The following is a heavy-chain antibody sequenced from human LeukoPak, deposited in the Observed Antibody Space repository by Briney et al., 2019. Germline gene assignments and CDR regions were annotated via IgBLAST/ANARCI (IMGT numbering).Heavy chain of an antibody. D-gene: IGHD4-17*01. V-gene: IGHV3-53*01. CDR1: GFTGSHNY. Sequence: GGSLRLSCAASGFTGSHNYMSWVRQAPGKGLEWVSATHSSGGTYYADSVKGRFTISRDTSKNTLYLQINSLSVEDTAVYFCIVFGDSNHWGQGTLVTVSS. CDR2: THSSGGT. J-gene: IGHJ5*02. CDR3: IVFGDSNH.